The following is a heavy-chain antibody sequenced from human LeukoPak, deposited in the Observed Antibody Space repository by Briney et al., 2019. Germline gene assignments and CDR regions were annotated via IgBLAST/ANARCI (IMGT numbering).Heavy chain of an antibody. D-gene: IGHD2-2*01. CDR1: GYSISSGYY. CDR3: ARVEMGSEVSCCFAAV. Sequence: SETLSLTCAVSGYSISSGYYWGWIRQPPGKGLEWIGSIYHSGSTFYNPSLKSRVTMSVDTSKNQFSLNLSSVTAADTAVYYCARVEMGSEVSCCFAAVWGKGTTVTVSS. V-gene: IGHV4-38-2*01. J-gene: IGHJ6*04. CDR2: IYHSGST.